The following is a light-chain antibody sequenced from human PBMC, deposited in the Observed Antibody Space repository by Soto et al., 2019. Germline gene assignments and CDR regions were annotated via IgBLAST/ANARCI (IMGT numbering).Light chain of an antibody. CDR1: SSNIGAHFD. Sequence: QSVLTQPPSVSGAPGQRVTISCTETSSNIGAHFDVHWYQQLPGAAPKLLIYGNNNRPSGVPDRFSGSKSGTSASLVITGLQSEDVADYYCQSYDIGLSARYVFGTGTKLTVL. CDR2: GNN. CDR3: QSYDIGLSARYV. V-gene: IGLV1-40*01. J-gene: IGLJ1*01.